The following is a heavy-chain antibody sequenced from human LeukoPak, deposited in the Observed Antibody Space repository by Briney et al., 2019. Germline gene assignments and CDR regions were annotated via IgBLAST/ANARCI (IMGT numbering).Heavy chain of an antibody. D-gene: IGHD5-12*01. CDR2: ISGSGGST. V-gene: IGHV3-23*01. Sequence: GGSLRLSCAASGFTFSSYAMSWVRQAPGKGLEWVSAISGSGGSTYYADSVKGRFTISRDNSKNTLYLQMNSLRAEDTAVYYCAKAFVDIVASDLGYWGQGTLVTVSS. J-gene: IGHJ4*02. CDR1: GFTFSSYA. CDR3: AKAFVDIVASDLGY.